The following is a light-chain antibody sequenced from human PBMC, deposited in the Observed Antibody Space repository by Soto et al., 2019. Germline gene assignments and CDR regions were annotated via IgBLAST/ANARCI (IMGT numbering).Light chain of an antibody. V-gene: IGKV3-15*01. J-gene: IGKJ4*01. CDR2: GAS. CDR3: QQYNTWPLLT. CDR1: QSVSSN. Sequence: EIVLTQSPATLSVSPGERATLSCRASQSVSSNFAWYHQKPRQDPSRLLYGASTRSPGSPATFSGSGSATTYTLTISSLQSEDFAVYYCQQYNTWPLLTFGGGTKVEIK.